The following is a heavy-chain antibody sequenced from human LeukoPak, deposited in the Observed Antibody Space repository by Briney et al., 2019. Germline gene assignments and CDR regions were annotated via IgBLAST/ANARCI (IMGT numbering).Heavy chain of an antibody. Sequence: GGSLRLSCAASGFPFSSYWMHWVRQAPGKGLVWVSRINSDESSPRYADSVRGRFTISRDNAKNTLYLQMNSLGDEDTAVYYCVRGYGHYVRYYFDYWGQGALVTVSS. J-gene: IGHJ4*02. CDR3: VRGYGHYVRYYFDY. CDR1: GFPFSSYW. D-gene: IGHD4-17*01. CDR2: INSDESSP. V-gene: IGHV3-74*01.